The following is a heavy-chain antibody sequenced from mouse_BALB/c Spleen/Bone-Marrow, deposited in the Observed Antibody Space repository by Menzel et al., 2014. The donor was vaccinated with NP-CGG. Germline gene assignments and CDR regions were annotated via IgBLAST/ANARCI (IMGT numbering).Heavy chain of an antibody. D-gene: IGHD4-1*01. V-gene: IGHV1-7*01. CDR2: INPSTGYT. Sequence: VQLQQSGAELAKPGASVKMSCKASGYTFXSYWMHWVKQRPGQGLEWIGYINPSTGYTAYNQKFKDKATLTADKSSSTAYMQLSSLTSEDSAVYYCARSGFDYWGQGTTFTVSS. CDR3: ARSGFDY. CDR1: GYTFXSYW. J-gene: IGHJ2*01.